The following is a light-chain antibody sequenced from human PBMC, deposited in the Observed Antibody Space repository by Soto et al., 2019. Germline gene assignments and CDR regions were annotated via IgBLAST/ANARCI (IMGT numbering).Light chain of an antibody. CDR1: QSVSSN. V-gene: IGKV3-15*01. J-gene: IGKJ4*01. Sequence: EIVMTQSPATLSVSPGERATLSCRASQSVSSNLAWYQQKSGQTPRLLIYGASTRATDIPARFSGGGSGTEFTLTISRLQSEDFAVYYCQQYDNWPLTFGGGTKVEI. CDR3: QQYDNWPLT. CDR2: GAS.